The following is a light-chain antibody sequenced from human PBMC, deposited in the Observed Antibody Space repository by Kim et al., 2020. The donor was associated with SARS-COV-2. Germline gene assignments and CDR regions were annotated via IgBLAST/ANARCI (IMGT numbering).Light chain of an antibody. CDR1: QRVDSSY. J-gene: IGKJ1*01. Sequence: SPGERAALSCRASQRVDSSYLAWYQQKPGKTPRILIHGSATRATGIPDRFSGSGSGTDFTLTISRLEPEDFAVYYCQQYGDYRWTFGQGTKVDIK. CDR3: QQYGDYRWT. V-gene: IGKV3-20*01. CDR2: GSA.